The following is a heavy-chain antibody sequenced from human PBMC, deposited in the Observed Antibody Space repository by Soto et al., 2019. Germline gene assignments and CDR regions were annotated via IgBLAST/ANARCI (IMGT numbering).Heavy chain of an antibody. Sequence: PSETLSLTCTVSGGSISSYYWSWIRQPPGKGLEWIGYIYYSGSTNYNPSLKSRVTISVDTSKNQFSLKLSSVTAADTAVYYCASFSGGWYYFDYWGQGTLVTVSS. D-gene: IGHD6-19*01. CDR1: GGSISSYY. CDR2: IYYSGST. V-gene: IGHV4-59*01. CDR3: ASFSGGWYYFDY. J-gene: IGHJ4*02.